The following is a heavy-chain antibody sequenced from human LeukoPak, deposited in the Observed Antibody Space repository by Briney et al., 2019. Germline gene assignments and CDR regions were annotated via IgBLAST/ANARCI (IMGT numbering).Heavy chain of an antibody. J-gene: IGHJ4*02. CDR3: AKVPIAVAGRLDY. CDR1: GFTFSSYS. V-gene: IGHV3-30-3*01. CDR2: ISYDGTNK. D-gene: IGHD6-19*01. Sequence: GGSLRLSCAASGFTFSSYSMHWVRQAPGKGLEWVAVISYDGTNKYYADSVKGRFTISRDNSKNTLYLQMNSLRAEDTAVYYCAKVPIAVAGRLDYWGRGTLVTVSS.